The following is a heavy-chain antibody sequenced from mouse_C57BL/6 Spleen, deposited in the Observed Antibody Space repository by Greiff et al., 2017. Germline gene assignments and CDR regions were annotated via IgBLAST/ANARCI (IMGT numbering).Heavy chain of an antibody. CDR1: GYAFSSSW. CDR3: ARLGLRQGDWYFDV. V-gene: IGHV1-82*01. CDR2: IYPGDGDT. D-gene: IGHD2-4*01. J-gene: IGHJ1*03. Sequence: QVQLQQSGPELVKPGASVKISCKASGYAFSSSWMNWVKQRPGKGLEWIGRIYPGDGDTNYNGKFKGKATLTADKSSSTAYMQLSSLTSEDSAVYFCARLGLRQGDWYFDVWGTGTTVTVSS.